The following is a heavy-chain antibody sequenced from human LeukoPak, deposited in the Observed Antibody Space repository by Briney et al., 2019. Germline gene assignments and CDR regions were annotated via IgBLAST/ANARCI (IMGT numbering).Heavy chain of an antibody. CDR2: INHSGST. Sequence: SETLSLTCAVYGGSFSGYYWSWIRQPPGKGLEWIGEINHSGSTNYNPSLKSRVTISVDTSKNQFSLKLSSVTAADTAVYYCARAPPSRDYGGNSEYYYYYMDVWGKGTTVTVSS. D-gene: IGHD4-23*01. V-gene: IGHV4-34*01. J-gene: IGHJ6*03. CDR3: ARAPPSRDYGGNSEYYYYYMDV. CDR1: GGSFSGYY.